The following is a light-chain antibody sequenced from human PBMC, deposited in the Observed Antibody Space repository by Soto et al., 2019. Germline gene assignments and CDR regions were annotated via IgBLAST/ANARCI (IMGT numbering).Light chain of an antibody. CDR2: EVS. V-gene: IGLV2-8*01. Sequence: QSALTQPPSASGSPGQSFTISCTGTSSDVGGYNYVSWYQQHPGKAPKLMIYEVSKRPSGVPDRLSGSKSGNTASLTVSGLQVEDEADYYCASYTGSDTLVFGGGTKLTVL. CDR1: SSDVGGYNY. CDR3: ASYTGSDTLV. J-gene: IGLJ2*01.